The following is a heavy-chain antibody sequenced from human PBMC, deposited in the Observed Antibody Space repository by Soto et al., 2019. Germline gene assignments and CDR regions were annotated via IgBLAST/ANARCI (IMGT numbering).Heavy chain of an antibody. J-gene: IGHJ6*02. Sequence: GGSLRLSCAASGFTFSSYAMSWVRQAPGKGLEWVSAISGSGGSTYYADSVKGRFTISRDNSKNTLYLQMNSLRAEDTAVYYCAKDYITRGPLGYYGMDVWGQGTTVTVSS. D-gene: IGHD3-10*01. V-gene: IGHV3-23*01. CDR1: GFTFSSYA. CDR2: ISGSGGST. CDR3: AKDYITRGPLGYYGMDV.